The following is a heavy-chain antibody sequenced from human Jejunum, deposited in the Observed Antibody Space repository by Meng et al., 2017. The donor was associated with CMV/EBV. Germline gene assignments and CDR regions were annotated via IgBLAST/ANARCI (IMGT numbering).Heavy chain of an antibody. CDR1: GFSLSTSGVG. D-gene: IGHD4-17*01. CDR2: IYWDDDK. CDR3: AHRHRLRDFDY. V-gene: IGHV2-5*02. Sequence: QIALKESGLTLVKPTQTLTLTCTFSGFSLSTSGVGVGLIRQPPGKALEWLALIYWDDDKRYSPSLKNRLTITKDTTKNQVVLTLTNIDPVDTATYYCAHRHRLRDFDYWGQGTLVTVFS. J-gene: IGHJ4*02.